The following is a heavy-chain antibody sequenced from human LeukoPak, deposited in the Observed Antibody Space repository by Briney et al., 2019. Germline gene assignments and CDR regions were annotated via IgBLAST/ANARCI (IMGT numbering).Heavy chain of an antibody. CDR3: ARDRFYYGMDV. Sequence: SETLSLTCTVSGGSISSSSYYWGWIRQPPGKGLEWIGYIYYSGSTNYNPSLKSRVTISVDTSKNQFSLKLSSVTAADTAVYYCARDRFYYGMDVWGQGTRSPTP. CDR1: GGSISSSSYY. J-gene: IGHJ6*02. V-gene: IGHV4-61*01. CDR2: IYYSGST. D-gene: IGHD3-3*01.